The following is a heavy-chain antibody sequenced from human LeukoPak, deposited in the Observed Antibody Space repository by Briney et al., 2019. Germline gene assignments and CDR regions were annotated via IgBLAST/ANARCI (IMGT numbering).Heavy chain of an antibody. CDR2: ISSSGSTI. V-gene: IGHV3-48*03. J-gene: IGHJ4*02. CDR1: GFTFSSYE. CDR3: AREGAEFDY. Sequence: GGSLRLSCAASGFTFSSYEMNWVRQAPGKGLEWVSYISSSGSTIYYADSMKGRFTISRDNAKNSLYLQMNSLRAEDTAVYYCAREGAEFDYWGQGTLVTVSS. D-gene: IGHD1-26*01.